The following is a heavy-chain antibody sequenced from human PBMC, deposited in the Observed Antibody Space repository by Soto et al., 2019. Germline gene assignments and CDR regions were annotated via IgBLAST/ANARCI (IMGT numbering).Heavy chain of an antibody. D-gene: IGHD3-3*01. J-gene: IGHJ5*02. CDR2: VYSSGGT. V-gene: IGHV4-4*07. Sequence: SETLSLTCSVSGGSMSSYYWTWIRQPAGKGLEWIGRVYSSGGTHYNSSLKSRVTISLDTSKNQFSLRLISVTAADTAVYYCARGQRFSDWFDLRGQGTLVTVSS. CDR3: ARGQRFSDWFDL. CDR1: GGSMSSYY.